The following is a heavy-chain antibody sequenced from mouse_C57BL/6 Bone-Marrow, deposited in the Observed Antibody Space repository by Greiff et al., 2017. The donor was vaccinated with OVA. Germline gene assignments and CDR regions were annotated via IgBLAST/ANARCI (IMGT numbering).Heavy chain of an antibody. CDR1: GYTFTSYG. J-gene: IGHJ3*01. Sequence: VQLQLSGAELARPGASVKLSCKASGYTFTSYGISWVKQRTGQGLEWIGEIYPRSGNTYYNEKFKGKATLTADKSSSTAYMELRSLTSEDSAVYFCAIYSSAWFAYWGQGTLVTVSA. V-gene: IGHV1-81*01. CDR2: IYPRSGNT. CDR3: AIYSSAWFAY. D-gene: IGHD2-1*01.